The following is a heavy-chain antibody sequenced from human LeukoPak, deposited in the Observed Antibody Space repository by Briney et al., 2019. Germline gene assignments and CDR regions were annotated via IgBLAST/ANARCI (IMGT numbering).Heavy chain of an antibody. D-gene: IGHD6-13*01. CDR1: GFTFSSYA. CDR2: ISYDGSNK. V-gene: IGHV3-30*04. Sequence: GGSLRLSCAASGFTFSSYAMHWVRQAPGKGLERVAVISYDGSNKYYADSVKGRFTISRDNSKNTLYLQMNSLRAEDPAVYYCARVDHYSSSWTFDYWGQGTLVTVSS. J-gene: IGHJ4*02. CDR3: ARVDHYSSSWTFDY.